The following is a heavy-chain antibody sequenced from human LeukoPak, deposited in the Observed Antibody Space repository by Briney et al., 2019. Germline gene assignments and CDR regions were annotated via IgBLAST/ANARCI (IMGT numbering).Heavy chain of an antibody. D-gene: IGHD3-3*01. V-gene: IGHV3-30*18. CDR2: ISYDGSNK. CDR1: GFTFSSYG. CDR3: AKDKTWSGHSTYYYYGMDV. J-gene: IGHJ6*02. Sequence: GGSLRLSCAASGFTFSSYGMHWVRQAPGKGLEWVAVISYDGSNKYYADSVKGRFTISRDNSKNTLYLQMNSLRAEDTAVYYCAKDKTWSGHSTYYYYGMDVWGQGTTVTVSS.